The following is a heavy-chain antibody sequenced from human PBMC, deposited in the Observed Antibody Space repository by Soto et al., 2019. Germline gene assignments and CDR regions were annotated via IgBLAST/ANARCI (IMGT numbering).Heavy chain of an antibody. D-gene: IGHD1-1*01. J-gene: IGHJ6*02. CDR3: ARERTGTTSMDV. CDR1: GYTFTSYD. Sequence: ASVKVSCKASGYTFTSYDINWVRQATGQGLEWMGWMNPNSGNTGYAQKFQGRVTMTRNTSISTAYMELSSLRSEATAVYYCARERTGTTSMDVWGQGTTVTVSS. CDR2: MNPNSGNT. V-gene: IGHV1-8*01.